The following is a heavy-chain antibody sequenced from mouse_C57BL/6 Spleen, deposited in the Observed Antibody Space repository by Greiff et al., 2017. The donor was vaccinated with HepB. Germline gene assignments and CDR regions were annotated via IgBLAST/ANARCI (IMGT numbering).Heavy chain of an antibody. CDR1: GYAFSSSW. J-gene: IGHJ2*01. D-gene: IGHD2-12*01. V-gene: IGHV1-82*01. CDR2: IYPGDGDT. Sequence: VQLQQSGPELVKPGASVKISCKASGYAFSSSWMNWVKQRPGKGLEWIGRIYPGDGDTNYNGKFKGKATLTADKSSSTAYMQLSSLTSEDSAVYFCARSYYSNEGFYFDYWGQGTTLTVSS. CDR3: ARSYYSNEGFYFDY.